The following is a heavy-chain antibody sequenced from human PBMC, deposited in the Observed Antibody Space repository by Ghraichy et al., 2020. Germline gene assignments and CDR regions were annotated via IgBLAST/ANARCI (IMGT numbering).Heavy chain of an antibody. CDR1: GGSISSSNW. CDR2: IYHSGST. J-gene: IGHJ6*02. CDR3: ASGSLVGYVSWSGQSSWSGQEKPTYNYYGMDV. V-gene: IGHV4-4*02. Sequence: SETLSLTCAVSGGSISSSNWWTWVRQSPGKGLEWIGEIYHSGSTNYNPSLKSRVTISVDKSKKQLSLNLSSVTAADTAVYYCASGSLVGYVSWSGQSSWSGQEKPTYNYYGMDVWGQGTTVTVSS. D-gene: IGHD3-3*01.